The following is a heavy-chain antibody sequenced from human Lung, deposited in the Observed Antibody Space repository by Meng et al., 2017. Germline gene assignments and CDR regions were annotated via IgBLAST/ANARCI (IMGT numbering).Heavy chain of an antibody. CDR3: AILSHCTGGTCYPYDY. CDR2: ISPYNGYT. CDR1: GYTFTTYG. D-gene: IGHD2-15*01. V-gene: IGHV1-18*01. Sequence: QVTLMQSGAEVKKPGASVKVSCKASGYTFTTYGISGVRQAPGQGLEWMGWISPYNGYTSSIQKFQGRVTMTTDTSTSTAYMELMSLGSDDTAVYYCAILSHCTGGTCYPYDYWGQGTLVTVSS. J-gene: IGHJ4*02.